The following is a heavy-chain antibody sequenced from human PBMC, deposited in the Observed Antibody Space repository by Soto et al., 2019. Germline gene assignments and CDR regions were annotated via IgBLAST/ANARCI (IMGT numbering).Heavy chain of an antibody. D-gene: IGHD3-22*01. CDR3: ARAWVHYYDSSGYYYFDY. V-gene: IGHV1-69*13. Sequence: GASVKVSCKASGGTFSSYAISWVRQAPGQGLEWMGGIIPIFGTANYAQKFQGRVTITADESTSTAYMELSSLRSEDTAVYYCARAWVHYYDSSGYYYFDYWGQGTLVTV. CDR1: GGTFSSYA. CDR2: IIPIFGTA. J-gene: IGHJ4*02.